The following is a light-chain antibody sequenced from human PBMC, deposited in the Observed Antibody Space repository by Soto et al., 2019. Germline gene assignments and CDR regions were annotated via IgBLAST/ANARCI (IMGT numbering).Light chain of an antibody. V-gene: IGLV2-14*01. CDR1: SSDVGGYNY. CDR2: DVS. Sequence: QSALTQPASVSGSPGQSITISGTGTSSDVGGYNYVSWYQQHPGKAPKLMIYDVSNRPSGVSNRFSGSKSGNTASLTISGLQAEDEADYYCSSYTSSSTLEVVFGGGTKLTVL. CDR3: SSYTSSSTLEVV. J-gene: IGLJ2*01.